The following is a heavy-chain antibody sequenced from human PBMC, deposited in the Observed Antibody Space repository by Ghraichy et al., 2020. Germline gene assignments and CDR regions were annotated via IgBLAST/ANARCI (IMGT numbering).Heavy chain of an antibody. CDR2: IYYSGST. Sequence: SETLSLTCTVSGGSISSYYWSWIRQPPGKGLEWIGYIYYSGSTNYNPSLKSRVTISVDTSKNQFSLKLSSVTAADTAVYYCARGPSSYSSSYPFGYWGQRTLVTVSS. CDR1: GGSISSYY. V-gene: IGHV4-59*01. J-gene: IGHJ4*02. D-gene: IGHD6-13*01. CDR3: ARGPSSYSSSYPFGY.